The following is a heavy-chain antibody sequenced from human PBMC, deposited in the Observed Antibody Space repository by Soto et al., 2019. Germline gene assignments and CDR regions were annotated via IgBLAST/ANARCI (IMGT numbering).Heavy chain of an antibody. D-gene: IGHD3-9*01. J-gene: IGHJ4*02. CDR1: GGSISSSSYY. V-gene: IGHV4-39*01. CDR3: ARRYFDWFLPFDY. CDR2: IYYSGST. Sequence: QLQLQESGPGLVKPSETLSLTCTVSGGSISSSSYYWGWIRQPPGKGLEWIGSIYYSGSTYYNPSLKSRVTISVDTSKNQFSLKLSSVTAADTAVYYCARRYFDWFLPFDYWGQGTLVTVSS.